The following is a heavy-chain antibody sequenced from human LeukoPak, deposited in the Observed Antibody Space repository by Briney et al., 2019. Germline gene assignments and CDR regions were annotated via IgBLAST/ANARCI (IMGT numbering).Heavy chain of an antibody. Sequence: PGGSLRLSCAASGFTFSSYGMHWVRQAPGKGLEWVAFIRYDGSNKYYADSVKGRFTISRDNSKNTLYLQMNSLRAEDTALNYCAKDREWELLWNFDYWGQGTLVTVSS. V-gene: IGHV3-30*02. D-gene: IGHD1-26*01. CDR3: AKDREWELLWNFDY. J-gene: IGHJ4*02. CDR1: GFTFSSYG. CDR2: IRYDGSNK.